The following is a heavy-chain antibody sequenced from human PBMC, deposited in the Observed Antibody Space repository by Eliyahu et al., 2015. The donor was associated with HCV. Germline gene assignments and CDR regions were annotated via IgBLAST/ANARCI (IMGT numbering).Heavy chain of an antibody. J-gene: IGHJ4*02. CDR2: ISSVGGTK. D-gene: IGHD5/OR15-5a*01. CDR3: ARDRLRVLDY. V-gene: IGHV3-48*03. CDR1: GFTFASYE. Sequence: EVQLVESGGGLVQPGGSLRLSCAASGFTFASYEMNWVRQAPGKGLEWLSYISSVGGTKYYADSVEGRFTISRDNARNSVYLQMDSLRAEDTALYYCARDRLRVLDYWGQGTLVTVSS.